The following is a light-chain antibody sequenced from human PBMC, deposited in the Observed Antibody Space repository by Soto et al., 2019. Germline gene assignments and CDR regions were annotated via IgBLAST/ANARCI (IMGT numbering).Light chain of an antibody. J-gene: IGKJ2*03. CDR1: QSVSSY. CDR2: DAS. V-gene: IGKV3-11*01. CDR3: QQRNNWQS. Sequence: DIVLTQSPATLSLSPGERATLSCRASQSVSSYLAWYQQKPGQAPRLLIYDASNRATGIPARFSGSGSATDFTLTIRSLEPEDFAVYYCQQRNNWQSFGQGTKLEIK.